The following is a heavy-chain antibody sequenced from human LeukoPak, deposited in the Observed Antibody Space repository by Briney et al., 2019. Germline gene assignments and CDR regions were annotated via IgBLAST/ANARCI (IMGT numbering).Heavy chain of an antibody. CDR1: GGSISSGGSY. Sequence: PSETLSLTCTVSGGSISSGGSYWSWIRQHPGKGLEWIGYIYYSGSTYYNPSLKSRVTISVDTSKNQFSLKLSSVTAADTAVYYCARDSHYYYYGMDVWGQGTTVTVSS. J-gene: IGHJ6*02. CDR3: ARDSHYYYYGMDV. CDR2: IYYSGST. V-gene: IGHV4-31*03.